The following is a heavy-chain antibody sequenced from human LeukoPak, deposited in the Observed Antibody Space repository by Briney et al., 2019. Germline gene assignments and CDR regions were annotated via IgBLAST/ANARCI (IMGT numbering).Heavy chain of an antibody. D-gene: IGHD6-13*01. CDR2: INHRGST. J-gene: IGHJ4*02. CDR3: ARGHIATAGTVFDY. CDR1: GGSFRGFY. Sequence: SETLSLTCGVHGGSFRGFYWSWIRQSPGKGLEWIGEINHRGSTSYNPSLKSRVTISIDTSKNQFSLNLSSVTAADTAVYYCARGHIATAGTVFDYWGQGTLVTVSS. V-gene: IGHV4-34*01.